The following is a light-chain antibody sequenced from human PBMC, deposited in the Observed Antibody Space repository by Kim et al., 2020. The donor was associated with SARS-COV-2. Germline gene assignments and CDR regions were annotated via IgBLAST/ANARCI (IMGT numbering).Light chain of an antibody. J-gene: IGKJ1*01. Sequence: SPGERATLACRASQSVSSSYLAWYQHKPGQAPRLLIYGASSRATGIPDRFGGSGSGTDFTLTISRLEPEDFAVYYCQHYGSSSWTFGQGTKVDIK. CDR2: GAS. CDR3: QHYGSSSWT. V-gene: IGKV3-20*01. CDR1: QSVSSSY.